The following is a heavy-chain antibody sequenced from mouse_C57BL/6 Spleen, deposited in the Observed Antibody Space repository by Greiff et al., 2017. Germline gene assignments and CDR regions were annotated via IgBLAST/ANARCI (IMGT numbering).Heavy chain of an antibody. Sequence: EVKVVESGGGLVKPGGSLKLSCAASGFTFSDYGMHWVRQAPEKGLEWVAYISSGSRTIYYADTVKGRFTITRDNAKNTLFLQMTSLRSEDAAMYYCARNGIYYGNYGDFAYWGQGTLVTVSA. CDR2: ISSGSRTI. CDR3: ARNGIYYGNYGDFAY. V-gene: IGHV5-17*01. D-gene: IGHD2-1*01. J-gene: IGHJ3*01. CDR1: GFTFSDYG.